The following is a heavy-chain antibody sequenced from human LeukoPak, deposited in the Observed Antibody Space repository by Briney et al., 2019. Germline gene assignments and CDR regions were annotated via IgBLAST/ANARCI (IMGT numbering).Heavy chain of an antibody. J-gene: IGHJ6*03. Sequence: PGGSLRLSCAASGFTFSDYYMSWIRQAPGKGLEWVSYISSSGSTIYYADSVKGRFTISRDNAKNSLYLQMNSLRAEDTALYYCARGFDYSSGWYSGNPQYHYYYMDVWGKGTTVTVSS. V-gene: IGHV3-11*01. CDR2: ISSSGSTI. D-gene: IGHD6-19*01. CDR1: GFTFSDYY. CDR3: ARGFDYSSGWYSGNPQYHYYYMDV.